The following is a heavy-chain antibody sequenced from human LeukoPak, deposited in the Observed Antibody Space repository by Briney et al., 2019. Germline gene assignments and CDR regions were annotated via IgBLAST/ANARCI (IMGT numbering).Heavy chain of an antibody. Sequence: PGGSLRLSCAASGFTFSSYAMHWVRQAPGKGLEWVAVISYDGSNKYYAASVKGRFTISRDNSKITLYLQMNSLRAEDTAVYYCAREDFSSWPFDYWGQGTLVTVSS. CDR1: GFTFSSYA. V-gene: IGHV3-30-3*01. CDR3: AREDFSSWPFDY. D-gene: IGHD6-13*01. CDR2: ISYDGSNK. J-gene: IGHJ4*01.